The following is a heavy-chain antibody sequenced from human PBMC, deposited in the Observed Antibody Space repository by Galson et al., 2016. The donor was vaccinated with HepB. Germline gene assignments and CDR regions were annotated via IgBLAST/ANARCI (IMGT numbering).Heavy chain of an antibody. V-gene: IGHV3-30*18. J-gene: IGHJ4*02. CDR2: ISYDGSKK. D-gene: IGHD3-10*01. Sequence: SLRLSCAASAFTFSTYGMHWVRQAPGKGLEWVAVISYDGSKKYYADSVKGRFTIPRDNSKNTLYLQMNSLRTEDTAVYYCAKDPYYYGSGSYYFDYWGQGTLVTVSS. CDR1: AFTFSTYG. CDR3: AKDPYYYGSGSYYFDY.